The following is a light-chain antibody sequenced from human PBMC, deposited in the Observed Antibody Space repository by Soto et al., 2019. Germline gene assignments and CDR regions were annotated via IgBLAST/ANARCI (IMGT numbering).Light chain of an antibody. CDR3: QNYYSVPVT. CDR2: WAS. V-gene: IGKV4-1*01. J-gene: IGKJ2*01. Sequence: DIVMTQSPDSLAVSLGERATINCKSSQSVLSRANNKNYMAWYQQKPRQPPQLLMSWASTRESGVPDRFSGSGAETDFTLIISGLQAEAVAVYYCQNYYSVPVTFGQGTKLEIK. CDR1: QSVLSRANNKNY.